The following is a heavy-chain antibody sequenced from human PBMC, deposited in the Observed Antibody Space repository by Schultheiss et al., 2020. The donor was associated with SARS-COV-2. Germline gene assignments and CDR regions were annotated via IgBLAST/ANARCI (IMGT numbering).Heavy chain of an antibody. Sequence: GGSLRLSCAASGFTFSSYWMSWVRQAPGKGLEWVSAISASGTGTYYADSVKGRFTISRDNAKNSLYLQMNSLRAEDTAVYYCATLRFLEWEHFDYWGQGTLVTVSS. V-gene: IGHV3-23*01. CDR1: GFTFSSYW. D-gene: IGHD3-3*01. J-gene: IGHJ4*02. CDR2: ISASGTGT. CDR3: ATLRFLEWEHFDY.